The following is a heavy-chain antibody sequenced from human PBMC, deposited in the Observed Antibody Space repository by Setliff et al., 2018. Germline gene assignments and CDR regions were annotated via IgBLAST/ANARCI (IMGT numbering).Heavy chain of an antibody. CDR3: MSGHASGSRGY. D-gene: IGHD1-26*01. V-gene: IGHV3-21*01. J-gene: IGHJ4*02. Sequence: GESLKISCAASGFTFSTYSLIWVRQAPGTGLEWVSSISPSSSHIYYADSVKGRFTISRDNAKNSVYLQMNSLRVEDTAVYYCMSGHASGSRGYWGQGVQVTVSS. CDR2: ISPSSSHI. CDR1: GFTFSTYS.